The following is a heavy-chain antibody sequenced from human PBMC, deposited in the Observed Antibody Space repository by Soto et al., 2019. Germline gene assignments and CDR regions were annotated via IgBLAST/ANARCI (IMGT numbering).Heavy chain of an antibody. Sequence: PSETLSLTCTVSGDSITSRGFFWCWIRQPPGKGLEWIGSIYYTGGTYYNPSLKSRVTLFLDTSKNQFSLNLNSVTAADTAVYYCAREGPPIRAHNPPEYFQHWGQGTPVTVSS. CDR1: GDSITSRGFF. V-gene: IGHV4-39*02. CDR2: IYYTGGT. J-gene: IGHJ1*01. CDR3: AREGPPIRAHNPPEYFQH.